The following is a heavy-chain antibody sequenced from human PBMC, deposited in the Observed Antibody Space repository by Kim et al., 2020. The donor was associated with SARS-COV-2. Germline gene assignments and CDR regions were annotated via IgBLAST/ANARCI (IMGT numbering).Heavy chain of an antibody. V-gene: IGHV3-21*01. CDR1: EFTFSSNW. CDR2: INSDSTYI. Sequence: GGSLRLSCAASEFTFSSNWMNWVRQAPGKGLVWVSPINSDSTYINYAESVEGRFTISRDNAKNTLYLQMNSLRADDTAVYYCVRGLILGGSGDFDYWGQGTLVTVSS. D-gene: IGHD3-10*01. J-gene: IGHJ4*02. CDR3: VRGLILGGSGDFDY.